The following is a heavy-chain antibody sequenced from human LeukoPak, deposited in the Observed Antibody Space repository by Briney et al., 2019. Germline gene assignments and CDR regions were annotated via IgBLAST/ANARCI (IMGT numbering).Heavy chain of an antibody. CDR2: ISSSGSTI. CDR1: GFTFSSYE. Sequence: GGSLRLSCAASGFTFSSYEMNWVRQAPGKGLEWVSYISSSGSTIYYADSVKGRFAISRDNAKNSLYLQMNSLRAEDTAVYYCARAYDYVWGSYRYTDYWGQGTLVTVSS. CDR3: ARAYDYVWGSYRYTDY. V-gene: IGHV3-48*03. D-gene: IGHD3-16*02. J-gene: IGHJ4*02.